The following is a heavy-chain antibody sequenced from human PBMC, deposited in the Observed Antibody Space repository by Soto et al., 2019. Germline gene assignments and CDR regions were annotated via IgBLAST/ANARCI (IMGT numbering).Heavy chain of an antibody. Sequence: QVQLVQSGAEVKKPGASVRVSCKASGYSFTAQFIHWVRQAPGQGLEWMGWITPNSGNTHLAQKFQGRVSLTRDTSVSTAYMELSSLTSDDTDVYYCARRGYTYGFDSWGQGTLVTVSS. CDR3: ARRGYTYGFDS. V-gene: IGHV1-2*02. J-gene: IGHJ4*02. D-gene: IGHD5-18*01. CDR2: ITPNSGNT. CDR1: GYSFTAQF.